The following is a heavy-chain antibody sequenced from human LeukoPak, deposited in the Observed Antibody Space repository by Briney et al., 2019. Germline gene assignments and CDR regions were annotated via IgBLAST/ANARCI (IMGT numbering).Heavy chain of an antibody. Sequence: ETLSLTCTVSGASISTFYWSWIRQPPGKGLEWIGYLFFSGSTSYNPSLKSRVIISVDTSGNQFSLKLSSVTAVDTAVYYCARAGGGYSFDSWGQGTLVTVSS. CDR3: ARAGGGYSFDS. D-gene: IGHD3-22*01. V-gene: IGHV4-59*01. J-gene: IGHJ5*01. CDR1: GASISTFY. CDR2: LFFSGST.